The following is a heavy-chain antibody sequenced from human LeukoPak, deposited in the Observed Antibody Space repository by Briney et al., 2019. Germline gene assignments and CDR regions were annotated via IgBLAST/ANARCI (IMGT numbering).Heavy chain of an antibody. CDR2: IYYSGST. CDR1: GGSISSYY. Sequence: SETLSLTCAVSGGSISSYYWSWIRQPPGKGLEWIGYIYYSGSTNYNPSLKSRVTISVDTSKNQFSLKLSSVTAADTAVYYCASTGATTLNAFDIWGQGTMVTVSS. V-gene: IGHV4-59*01. J-gene: IGHJ3*02. D-gene: IGHD1-26*01. CDR3: ASTGATTLNAFDI.